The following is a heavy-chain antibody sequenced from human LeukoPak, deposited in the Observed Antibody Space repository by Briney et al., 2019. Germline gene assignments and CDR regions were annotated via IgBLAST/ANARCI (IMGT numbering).Heavy chain of an antibody. CDR1: GGSISSSSYY. Sequence: PSQTLSLTCTVSGGSISSSSYYWGWIRQPPGKGREWIGSIYYSGSTYYNPSLKSRVTISVDTSKNQFSLTLSSVTAADTAVYYCARGYCTNAVCSLGPTRAWGQGTLVTVSS. CDR3: ARGYCTNAVCSLGPTRA. V-gene: IGHV4-39*07. D-gene: IGHD2-8*01. CDR2: IYYSGST. J-gene: IGHJ4*02.